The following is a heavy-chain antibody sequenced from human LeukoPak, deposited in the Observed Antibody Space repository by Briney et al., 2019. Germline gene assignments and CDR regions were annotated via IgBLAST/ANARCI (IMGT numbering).Heavy chain of an antibody. CDR2: ISAYNGNT. CDR3: ARMGWYQLLYGGYFHH. Sequence: ASVKVSCKASGYTFTSYGISWVRQAPGQGLEWMGWISAYNGNTDYAQKLQGRVTMTTDTSTSTAYMELRSLRFDDTAVYYCARMGWYQLLYGGYFHHWGQGTLVTVSS. D-gene: IGHD2-2*02. V-gene: IGHV1-18*01. CDR1: GYTFTSYG. J-gene: IGHJ1*01.